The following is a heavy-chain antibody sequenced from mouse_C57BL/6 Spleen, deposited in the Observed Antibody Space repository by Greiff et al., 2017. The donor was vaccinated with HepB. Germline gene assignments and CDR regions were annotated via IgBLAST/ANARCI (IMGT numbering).Heavy chain of an antibody. CDR3: ARPLYSNYDPLGY. V-gene: IGHV5-9*01. CDR2: ISGGGGNT. J-gene: IGHJ4*01. D-gene: IGHD2-5*01. CDR1: GFTFSSYT. Sequence: EVKLMESGGGLVKPGGSLKLSCAASGFTFSSYTMSWVRQTPEKRLEWVATISGGGGNTYYPDSVKGRFTISRDNAKNTLYLQMSSLRSEDTALYYCARPLYSNYDPLGYWGQGTSVTVSS.